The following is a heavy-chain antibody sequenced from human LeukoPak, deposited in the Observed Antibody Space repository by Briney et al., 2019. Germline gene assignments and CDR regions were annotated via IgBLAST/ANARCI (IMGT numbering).Heavy chain of an antibody. CDR1: GGSISSYY. D-gene: IGHD5-18*01. CDR3: ARREGHRVTGQYCYYMDV. V-gene: IGHV4-59*01. CDR2: IYYSGTT. Sequence: SETLSLTCTVSGGSISSYYWNWIRKSPGKGLEWIGYIYYSGTTNYNPSLKSRVTISVDTAKNQFSLRMTSVTAADTAVYYCARREGHRVTGQYCYYMDVWGKGTTVTVSS. J-gene: IGHJ6*03.